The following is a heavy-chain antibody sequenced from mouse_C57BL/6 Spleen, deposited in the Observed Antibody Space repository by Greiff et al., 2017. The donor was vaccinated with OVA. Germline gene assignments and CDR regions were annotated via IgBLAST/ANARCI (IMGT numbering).Heavy chain of an antibody. CDR3: AKDRPRYYGSSYWYFEG. J-gene: IGHJ1*03. Sequence: VQLQQSGPELVKPGASVKMSCKASGYTFTDYNMHWVKQSHGKSLEWIGYINPNNGGTSYNQKFKGKATLTVNKSSSTAYMELRSLTSEDSAVYYCAKDRPRYYGSSYWYFEGWGTGTTVTVSS. CDR2: INPNNGGT. CDR1: GYTFTDYN. D-gene: IGHD1-1*01. V-gene: IGHV1-22*01.